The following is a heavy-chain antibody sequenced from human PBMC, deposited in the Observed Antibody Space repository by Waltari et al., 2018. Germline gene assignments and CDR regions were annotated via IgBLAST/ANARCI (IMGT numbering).Heavy chain of an antibody. CDR2: MSYSGRT. J-gene: IGHJ3*02. V-gene: IGHV4-39*01. CDR1: GGYIGSSSYY. Sequence: QMQLQESGPGLVKPSETLSLPCSVCGGYIGSSSYYWGWIRQAPGKGLEWIGSMSYSGRTYYNPSLKSRVTISEDTSKNQLSLKVSSVTAADTAVYYCARQNSLSNDGFDIWGQGTLVTVSS. CDR3: ARQNSLSNDGFDI.